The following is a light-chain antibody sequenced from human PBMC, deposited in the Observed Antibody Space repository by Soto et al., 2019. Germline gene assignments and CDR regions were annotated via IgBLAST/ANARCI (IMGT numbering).Light chain of an antibody. CDR3: QQYNNWPRT. V-gene: IGKV3-15*01. CDR2: GAS. Sequence: EIVMTQSPATLSVSPGERATLSCRASQSVSSDLAWYHQKPGQAPRLLIYGASTRATGIPARFSGSGSGTEFTLTINSLQSEDFEVYYCQQYNNWPRTFGPGTKVEIX. J-gene: IGKJ1*01. CDR1: QSVSSD.